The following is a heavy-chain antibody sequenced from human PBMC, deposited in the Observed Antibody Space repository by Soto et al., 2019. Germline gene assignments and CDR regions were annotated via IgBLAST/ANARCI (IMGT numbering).Heavy chain of an antibody. CDR1: GYTFTTYA. CDR3: ARDPLSSFAMDV. J-gene: IGHJ6*02. D-gene: IGHD3-10*02. V-gene: IGHV1-69*13. CDR2: IIPTFGRT. Sequence: ASVKVSCKASGYTFTTYAISWVRQAPGKGLEWMGKIIPTFGRTNYAQKFQGRLTISADDSTSTAYMELTSLESDDTAVYYSARDPLSSFAMDVWGQGTTVTVSS.